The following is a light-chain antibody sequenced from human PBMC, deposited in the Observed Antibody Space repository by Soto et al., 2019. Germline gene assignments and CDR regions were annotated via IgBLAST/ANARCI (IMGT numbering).Light chain of an antibody. V-gene: IGKV1-39*01. CDR1: QDISNY. Sequence: DIQMTQSPSSLSASVGDRVTITCQASQDISNYLNWYQQKPGEAPKLLIHAASSLQSWVPSRFSGSGSETAFTLTISSLQAEDLATYYCQQSYSSLTFGGGTKVDIK. CDR2: AAS. CDR3: QQSYSSLT. J-gene: IGKJ4*01.